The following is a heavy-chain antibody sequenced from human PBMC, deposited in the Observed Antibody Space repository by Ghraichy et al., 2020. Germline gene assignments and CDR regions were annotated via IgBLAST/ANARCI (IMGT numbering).Heavy chain of an antibody. V-gene: IGHV3-23*01. D-gene: IGHD3-10*01. J-gene: IGHJ4*02. CDR3: AKDLGSGSYPFDY. CDR1: GFTFSSYS. Sequence: GGSLRLSCAASGFTFSSYSMRWVRQAPGKGLEWVSAISGSGGSTYYADSVKGRFTISRDNSKHTLYLQMNSLRAEDTAVYYCAKDLGSGSYPFDYWGQGTLVTVSS. CDR2: ISGSGGST.